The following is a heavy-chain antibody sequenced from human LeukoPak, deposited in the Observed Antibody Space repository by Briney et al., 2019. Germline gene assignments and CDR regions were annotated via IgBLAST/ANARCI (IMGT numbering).Heavy chain of an antibody. J-gene: IGHJ4*02. CDR1: GFTFSSYA. Sequence: GGSLRLSCAASGFTFSSYAMTWVRQAPGKGLEWVSATSGSGGSTYYADSVKGRFTISRDNSKNTLYLQMNSLRAEDTALYYCAKDGLGIPVLDDFFDYWGQGTLVTVSS. CDR3: AKDGLGIPVLDDFFDY. V-gene: IGHV3-23*01. D-gene: IGHD6-19*01. CDR2: TSGSGGST.